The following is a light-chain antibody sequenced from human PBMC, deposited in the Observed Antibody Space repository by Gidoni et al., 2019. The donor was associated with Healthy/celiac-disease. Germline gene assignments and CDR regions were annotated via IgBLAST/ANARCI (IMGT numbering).Light chain of an antibody. CDR3: NSRDSSGNHQV. Sequence: SELTQDPAVSVDLGQTVRITCQGDSLRSYYASWYQQKPGQAPVLVIYGKNNRPSGIPDRFSGSSSGNTASLTITGAQAEDEADYYCNSRDSSGNHQVFGGGTKLTVL. CDR2: GKN. J-gene: IGLJ3*02. V-gene: IGLV3-19*01. CDR1: SLRSYY.